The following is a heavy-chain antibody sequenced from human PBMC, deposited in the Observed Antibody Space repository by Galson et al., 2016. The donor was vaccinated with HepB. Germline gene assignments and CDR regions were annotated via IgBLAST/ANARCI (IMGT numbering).Heavy chain of an antibody. D-gene: IGHD2-2*01. Sequence: SLRLSCAASGFTFSDYAMSWVRQAPGKGLEWVSAISGSGGTTYYADSVKGRFTISRDNSKNTLYLQVNNLRAADTAVYYCAKAAPGAFDIWGQGTMVTVSS. J-gene: IGHJ3*02. CDR2: ISGSGGTT. CDR3: AKAAPGAFDI. V-gene: IGHV3-23*01. CDR1: GFTFSDYA.